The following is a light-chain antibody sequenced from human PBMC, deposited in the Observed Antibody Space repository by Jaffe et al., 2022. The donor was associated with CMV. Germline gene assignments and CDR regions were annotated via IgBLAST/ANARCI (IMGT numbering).Light chain of an antibody. Sequence: DVVMTQSPVSLPVTPGQPASISCRSSQSLVHSDGIIYLNWFHQRPGQSPRRLIYKISNRDSGVPDRFSGSGSGTDFTLKITRVEAEDVGVYYCMQGTHWPYTFGQGTKVEIK. CDR2: KIS. CDR3: MQGTHWPYT. V-gene: IGKV2-30*02. J-gene: IGKJ2*01. CDR1: QSLVHSDGIIY.